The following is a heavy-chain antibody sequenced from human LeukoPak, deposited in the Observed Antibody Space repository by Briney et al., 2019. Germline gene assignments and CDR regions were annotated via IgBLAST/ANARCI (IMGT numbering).Heavy chain of an antibody. V-gene: IGHV4-39*01. J-gene: IGHJ4*02. Sequence: SETLSLTCTVSGDSISNNRHYWGWIRQPPGKELEWIGAIYYTGSTYYSPSLKSRVSISVDTSKNQFSLKVTSVTAADTAVYYCHSFNLFSDSKNDYWGQGTLLTVSS. D-gene: IGHD1-1*01. CDR1: GDSISNNRHY. CDR2: IYYTGST. CDR3: HSFNLFSDSKNDY.